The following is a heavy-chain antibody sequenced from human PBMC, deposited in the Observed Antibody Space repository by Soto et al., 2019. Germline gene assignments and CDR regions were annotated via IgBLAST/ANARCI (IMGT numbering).Heavy chain of an antibody. CDR1: GGSISSSNFY. CDR2: IYYSGGT. D-gene: IGHD4-4*01. CDR3: AGHGRYSNSGSGWFEP. Sequence: PSETLSLTCSVTGGSISSSNFYWGWIRQPPGKGLEWIGSIYYSGGTYYNPSLKTRVTIFVDTSKNQFSLKLSSVTAADTAVFYCAGHGRYSNSGSGWFEPWGQGALVTVSS. V-gene: IGHV4-39*01. J-gene: IGHJ5*02.